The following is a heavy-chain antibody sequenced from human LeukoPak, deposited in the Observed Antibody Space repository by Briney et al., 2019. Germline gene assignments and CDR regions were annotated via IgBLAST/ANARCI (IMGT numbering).Heavy chain of an antibody. D-gene: IGHD5-18*01. J-gene: IGHJ5*02. CDR1: GFIFSNYG. CDR2: IWYDGSNK. CDR3: ARDAFSGYSYGYGP. Sequence: PGGSLRLSCAASGFIFSNYGMHWVRQAPGKGLEWVAVIWYDGSNKYYADSVKGRFTISRDNSKNTLYLQMNSLRAEDTAVYYCARDAFSGYSYGYGPWGQGTLVTVSS. V-gene: IGHV3-33*08.